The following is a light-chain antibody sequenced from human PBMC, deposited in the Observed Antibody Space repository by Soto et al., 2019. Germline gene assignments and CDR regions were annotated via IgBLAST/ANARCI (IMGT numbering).Light chain of an antibody. CDR1: QSISSY. Sequence: DIQMTQSPSSLSASVGDRVTITCRASQSISSYLNWYQQKPGKAPKLLIYAASSLQSGVPSRFSGSVSGTDFTLTISSLQPEDFATYYCQQSYSTSVTFGQGTKVEIK. J-gene: IGKJ1*01. CDR3: QQSYSTSVT. CDR2: AAS. V-gene: IGKV1-39*01.